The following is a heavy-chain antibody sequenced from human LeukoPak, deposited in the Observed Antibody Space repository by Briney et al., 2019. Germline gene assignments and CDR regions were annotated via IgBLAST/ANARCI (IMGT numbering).Heavy chain of an antibody. V-gene: IGHV4-34*01. Sequence: PSETLSLTCAVYGGSFSDHYWNWIRQPPGKGLEWIGEINHSGTTNYNAFLKSRVTISVDTSKNHFSLKLNSMTAADTAVYYCARKASHFSYGLRAIDYWGQGNLVTVSS. J-gene: IGHJ4*02. CDR2: INHSGTT. D-gene: IGHD5-18*01. CDR3: ARKASHFSYGLRAIDY. CDR1: GGSFSDHY.